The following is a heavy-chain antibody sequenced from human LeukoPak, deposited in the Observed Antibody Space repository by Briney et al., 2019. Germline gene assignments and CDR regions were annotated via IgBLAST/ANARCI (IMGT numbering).Heavy chain of an antibody. D-gene: IGHD5-24*01. CDR3: ARDPWRNLYNWFDP. Sequence: GGSLRLSCVASGFTFSGSAIHWVRQASGKGLEWLGRIRSKANTYATAYGASVEGRFTISRDNAKNSLYLQMNSLRAEDTAVYYCARDPWRNLYNWFDPWGQGTLVTVSS. V-gene: IGHV3-73*01. J-gene: IGHJ5*02. CDR1: GFTFSGSA. CDR2: IRSKANTYAT.